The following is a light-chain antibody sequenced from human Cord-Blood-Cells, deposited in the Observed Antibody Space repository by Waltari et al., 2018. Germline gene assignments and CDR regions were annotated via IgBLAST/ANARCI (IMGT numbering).Light chain of an antibody. J-gene: IGLJ1*01. Sequence: QSVLPQPPSASGTPGQWVTISCSGSSSNIGSNSVYWYQQLTGTAPKILIYRNNQRPSGVPDRFSGSKSGTSASLAISGLRSEDEADYYCAAWDDSLSGYVFGTGTKVTVL. CDR1: SSNIGSNS. V-gene: IGLV1-47*01. CDR3: AAWDDSLSGYV. CDR2: RNN.